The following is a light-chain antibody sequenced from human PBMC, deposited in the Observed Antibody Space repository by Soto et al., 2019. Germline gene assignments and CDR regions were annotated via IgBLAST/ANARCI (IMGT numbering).Light chain of an antibody. J-gene: IGLJ2*01. CDR2: EVS. CDR1: SSDVGGYDY. V-gene: IGLV2-14*01. Sequence: QSALTQPASVSGSPGQSITISCTGTSSDVGGYDYVSWYQQHPGKAPKLLIYEVSNRPSGVSNRFSGSKSGNTASLTISGLQAEDEAYYYCSSYSSSSTPVLFGGGTKLTVL. CDR3: SSYSSSSTPVL.